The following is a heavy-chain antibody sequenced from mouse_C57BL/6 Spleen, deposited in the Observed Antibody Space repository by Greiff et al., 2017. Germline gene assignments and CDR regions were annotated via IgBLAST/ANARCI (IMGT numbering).Heavy chain of an antibody. Sequence: ASGYTFTSYWMHWVKQRPGQGLEWIGNINPSNGGTNYNEKFKSKATLTVDKSSSTAYMQLSSLTSEDSAVYYCARSLRSGAMDYWGQGTSVTVSS. V-gene: IGHV1-53*01. CDR1: GYTFTSYW. J-gene: IGHJ4*01. D-gene: IGHD3-1*01. CDR3: ARSLRSGAMDY. CDR2: INPSNGGT.